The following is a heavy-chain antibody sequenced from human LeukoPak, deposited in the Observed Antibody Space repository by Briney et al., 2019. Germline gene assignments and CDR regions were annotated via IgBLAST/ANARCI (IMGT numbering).Heavy chain of an antibody. V-gene: IGHV4-59*01. J-gene: IGHJ3*02. D-gene: IGHD2-15*01. Sequence: SETLSLTCTVSGGSISSYYWSWIRQPPGKGLEWIGYIYYSGSTNYNPSLKSRVTISVDTSKNQFSLKLSSVTAADTAVYYCARFPLGYCSGGSCRDVFDIWGQGTMVTVSS. CDR1: GGSISSYY. CDR3: ARFPLGYCSGGSCRDVFDI. CDR2: IYYSGST.